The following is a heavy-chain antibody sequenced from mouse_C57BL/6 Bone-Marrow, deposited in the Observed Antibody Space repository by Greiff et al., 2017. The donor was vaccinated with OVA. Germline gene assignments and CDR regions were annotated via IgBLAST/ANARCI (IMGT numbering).Heavy chain of an antibody. CDR1: GYTFTDHT. V-gene: IGHV1-78*01. J-gene: IGHJ1*03. Sequence: VQLQQSDAELVKPGASVKISCKVSGYTFTDHTIHWLKQRPEQGLEWIGYIYPRDGSTKYNEKFKGKATLTADKSSSTAYMQLNSLTSEDSAVYFCARYYGSSYGYFDVWGTGTTVTVSS. CDR2: IYPRDGST. CDR3: ARYYGSSYGYFDV. D-gene: IGHD1-1*01.